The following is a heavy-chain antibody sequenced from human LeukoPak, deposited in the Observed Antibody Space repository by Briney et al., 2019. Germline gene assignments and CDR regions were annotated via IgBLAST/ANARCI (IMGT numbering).Heavy chain of an antibody. V-gene: IGHV1-2*02. J-gene: IGHJ3*02. D-gene: IGHD5-12*01. CDR2: IHSNSGGT. CDR1: GYTFTSYG. CDR3: ARVYRWLHPNDAFDI. Sequence: GASVKVSCKASGYTFTSYGISWVRQAPGQGLEWMGWIHSNSGGTNYEEKFQGRVTMTRDTSISTAYMELSRLRSDDTAVYYCARVYRWLHPNDAFDIWGQGTMVTVSS.